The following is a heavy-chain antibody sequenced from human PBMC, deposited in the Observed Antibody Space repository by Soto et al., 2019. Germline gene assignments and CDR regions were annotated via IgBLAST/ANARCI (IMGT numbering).Heavy chain of an antibody. CDR2: IYGGGSA. CDR3: ARDSPAGGITY. J-gene: IGHJ4*02. CDR1: GFTVSNNY. D-gene: IGHD6-13*01. Sequence: PGGSLRLSCAASGFTVSNNYMTWVRQAPGKGLEWVSVIYGGGSAYYADSVKGRFTISRDNSKNTLYLQMNSLRAEDTAVYYCARDSPAGGITYWGQGTLVTVSS. V-gene: IGHV3-53*01.